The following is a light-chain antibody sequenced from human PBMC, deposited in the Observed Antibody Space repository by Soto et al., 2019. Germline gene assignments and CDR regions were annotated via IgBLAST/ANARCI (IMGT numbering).Light chain of an antibody. V-gene: IGKV1-5*03. CDR3: QQYNSYWT. Sequence: DIQMTQSPSTLSASVGDRVTITCRASHSISSWLAWYQQKPGKAPKLLIYKASSLESGVPSSFSGSGSGTEFTLTISGLQPYDFATYYCQQYNSYWTFGQGTKVAIK. CDR1: HSISSW. J-gene: IGKJ1*01. CDR2: KAS.